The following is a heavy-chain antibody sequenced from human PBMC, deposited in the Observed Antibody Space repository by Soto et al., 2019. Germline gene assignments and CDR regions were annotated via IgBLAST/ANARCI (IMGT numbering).Heavy chain of an antibody. CDR1: GFTFSSYA. CDR2: ISGSDGST. J-gene: IGHJ6*02. CDR3: AKRGLYTHMVAQKDDGMDV. V-gene: IGHV3-23*01. Sequence: PGGSLRLSCAASGFTFSSYAMSWVRQAPGKGLEWVSAISGSDGSTYYADSVKGRFIISRDNSKNTLYLQMNSLRVEDTAVYYCAKRGLYTHMVAQKDDGMDVCGQGTMVTVSS. D-gene: IGHD2-21*01.